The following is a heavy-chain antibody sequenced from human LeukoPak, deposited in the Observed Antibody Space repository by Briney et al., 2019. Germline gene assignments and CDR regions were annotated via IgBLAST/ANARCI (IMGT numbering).Heavy chain of an antibody. J-gene: IGHJ4*02. CDR2: ISSSSSTI. CDR1: GFTFSSYS. D-gene: IGHD5-18*01. Sequence: GGSLRLSCAASGFTFSSYSMNWVRQAPGKGREWVSYISSSSSTIYYADSVKGRFAISRDNAKNSLYLQMNSLRAEDTAVYYCASALYSYGSGGADYWGQGTLVTVSS. V-gene: IGHV3-48*01. CDR3: ASALYSYGSGGADY.